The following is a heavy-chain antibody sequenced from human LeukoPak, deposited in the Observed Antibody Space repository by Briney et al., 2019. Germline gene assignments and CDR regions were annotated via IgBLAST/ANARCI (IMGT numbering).Heavy chain of an antibody. J-gene: IGHJ3*02. CDR3: ARSLMTLSDAFDI. Sequence: PSETLSLTCTVSGGSISSSSYYWGWIRQPPGKGLEWIGSIYYSGRTYYNPSLKSRVTISVDTSKNQFSLRLSSVTAADTAVYYCARSLMTLSDAFDIWGQGTMVTVSS. D-gene: IGHD2/OR15-2a*01. CDR1: GGSISSSSYY. CDR2: IYYSGRT. V-gene: IGHV4-39*01.